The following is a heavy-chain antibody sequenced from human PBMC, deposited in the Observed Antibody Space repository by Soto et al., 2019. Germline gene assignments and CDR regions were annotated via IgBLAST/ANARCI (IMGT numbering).Heavy chain of an antibody. CDR1: GGTFSSYT. CDR2: IIPILGIA. CDR3: AREAGDRAFDI. Sequence: QVQLMQSGAEVKKPGSSVKVSCKASGGTFSSYTISWVRQAPGQGLEWMGRIIPILGIANYAQKFQGRVTITADKSTSTAYMELSSLRSEDTAVYYCAREAGDRAFDIWGQGTMVTVSS. J-gene: IGHJ3*02. D-gene: IGHD7-27*01. V-gene: IGHV1-69*08.